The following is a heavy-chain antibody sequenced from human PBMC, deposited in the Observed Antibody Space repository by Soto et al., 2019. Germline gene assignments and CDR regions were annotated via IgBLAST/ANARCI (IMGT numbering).Heavy chain of an antibody. V-gene: IGHV4-4*07. CDR1: GDSLSTYY. Sequence: QVQLQESGPGLVRPSETLSLTCTVSGDSLSTYYWSWIRQPAGERLEWIGRIHDTGRTNYTPSLKSRVSMSVDTSKNQFSLRLNSVAAADTAVYCARESVAVTYRFDSWGQVDLVTVAS. CDR2: IHDTGRT. D-gene: IGHD4-17*01. CDR3: ARESVAVTYRFDS. J-gene: IGHJ4*02.